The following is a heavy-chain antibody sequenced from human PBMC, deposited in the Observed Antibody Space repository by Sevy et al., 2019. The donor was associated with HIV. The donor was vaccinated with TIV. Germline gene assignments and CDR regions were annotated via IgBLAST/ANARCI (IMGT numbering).Heavy chain of an antibody. CDR2: ISYDGSNK. CDR1: GFTFSSYA. J-gene: IGHJ6*02. V-gene: IGHV3-30*04. D-gene: IGHD1-26*01. CDR3: ARDTYVALLPYYYGMDV. Sequence: GGSLRLSCAASGFTFSSYAMHWVRQAPGKGLEWVAVISYDGSNKYYADSVKGRFTISRDNSKNTQYLQMNSLRAEDTAVYYCARDTYVALLPYYYGMDVWGQGTTVTVSS.